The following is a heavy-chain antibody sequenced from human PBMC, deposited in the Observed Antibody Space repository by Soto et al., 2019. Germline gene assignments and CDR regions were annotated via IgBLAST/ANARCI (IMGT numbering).Heavy chain of an antibody. V-gene: IGHV1-69*01. CDR3: ARGNVAMATITTIDP. CDR1: GGTFSSYA. Sequence: QVQLVQSGAEVKKPGSSVKFSCKASGGTFSSYAISWVRQAPGQGLEWMGGIIPIFGTANYAQTLQSRVTITADESTSTSYMELSSMRSEDTAVYYCARGNVAMATITTIDPWGQGNLVTVSS. J-gene: IGHJ5*02. CDR2: IIPIFGTA. D-gene: IGHD5-12*01.